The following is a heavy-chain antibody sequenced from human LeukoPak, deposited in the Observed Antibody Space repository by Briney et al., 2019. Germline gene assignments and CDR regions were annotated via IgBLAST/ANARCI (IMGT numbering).Heavy chain of an antibody. CDR3: ARGYYDFPF. CDR1: GYTFTNYY. CDR2: INPSGGSA. D-gene: IGHD3-3*01. J-gene: IGHJ4*02. Sequence: ASVRVSCKASGYTFTNYYIHWVRQAPGQGLEWMGIINPSGGSATYAQKFQGRVTMTRDTSTSTVYMDLSSLRSEDTAVYYCARGYYDFPFWGQGTLVTVSS. V-gene: IGHV1-46*01.